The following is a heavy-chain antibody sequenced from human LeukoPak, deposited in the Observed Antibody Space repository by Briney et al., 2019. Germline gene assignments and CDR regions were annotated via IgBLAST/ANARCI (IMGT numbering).Heavy chain of an antibody. J-gene: IGHJ5*02. D-gene: IGHD6-13*01. Sequence: SVKVSCKASGGTFSSYAISWVRQAPGQGLEWMGGIIPIFGTANYAQKFQGRVTITADGSTSTAYMELSSLRSEDTAVYYCARDSSSWLNWFDPWGQGTLVTVSS. CDR1: GGTFSSYA. V-gene: IGHV1-69*01. CDR2: IIPIFGTA. CDR3: ARDSSSWLNWFDP.